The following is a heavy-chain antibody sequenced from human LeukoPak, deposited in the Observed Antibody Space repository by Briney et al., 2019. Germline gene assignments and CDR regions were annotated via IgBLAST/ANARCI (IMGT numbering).Heavy chain of an antibody. CDR3: ARGFPVYYYDSSGYFSWPDAFDI. CDR2: IYSSGST. V-gene: IGHV4-4*07. Sequence: SETLSLTCTVSGGSINNYYWNWIRQPAGKGLEWIGRIYSSGSTNYNPSLKSRVTMSVDTSKNQFSLKVSSVTAADTAVYYCARGFPVYYYDSSGYFSWPDAFDIWGQGTMVTVSS. CDR1: GGSINNYY. D-gene: IGHD3-22*01. J-gene: IGHJ3*02.